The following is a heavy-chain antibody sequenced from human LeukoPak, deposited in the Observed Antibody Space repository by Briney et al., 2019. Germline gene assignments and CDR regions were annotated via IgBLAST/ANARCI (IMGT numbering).Heavy chain of an antibody. Sequence: GGSLRLSCAASGFTFSDYYMSWTRQAPGKGLEWVSYTSSSGSTIYYADSVKGRFTISRDNAKNSLYLQMNSLRAEDTAVYYCARDLIVVVPAATYYYYGMDVWGQGTTVTVSS. V-gene: IGHV3-11*01. CDR1: GFTFSDYY. J-gene: IGHJ6*02. D-gene: IGHD2-2*01. CDR2: TSSSGSTI. CDR3: ARDLIVVVPAATYYYYGMDV.